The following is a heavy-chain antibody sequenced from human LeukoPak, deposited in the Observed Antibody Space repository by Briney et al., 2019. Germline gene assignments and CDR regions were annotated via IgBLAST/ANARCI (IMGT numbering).Heavy chain of an antibody. CDR2: IKRNTDGGTT. D-gene: IGHD5-18*01. Sequence: PGGSLRLSCAASGFAFSTYTMSWVRQAPGKGLEWVGRIKRNTDGGTTEYGAPVKGRFSISRDDPKNTLFLQMSSLETEDTAVYYCTTEGYPYGFHGLGVWGQGTTVTVSS. CDR3: TTEGYPYGFHGLGV. CDR1: GFAFSTYT. V-gene: IGHV3-15*01. J-gene: IGHJ6*02.